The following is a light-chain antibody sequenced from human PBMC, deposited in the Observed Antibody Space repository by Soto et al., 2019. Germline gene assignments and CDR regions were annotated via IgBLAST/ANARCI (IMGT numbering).Light chain of an antibody. Sequence: DIQMTQSPSLLSASVGDRVTITCRASQDITNYLIWFRQKPGKAPMSLIYAASRLQNGVPSKFSGSGSGTDFTLNISSLQPEDFATYYCQQYYDYPYTFGQGTKLEIK. J-gene: IGKJ2*01. CDR1: QDITNY. CDR2: AAS. CDR3: QQYYDYPYT. V-gene: IGKV1-16*02.